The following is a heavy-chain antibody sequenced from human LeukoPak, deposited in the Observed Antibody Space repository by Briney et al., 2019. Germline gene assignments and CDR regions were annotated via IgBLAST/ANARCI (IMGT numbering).Heavy chain of an antibody. Sequence: ASVKVSCKAAGYTFTSHGFVWLRQAPGQGLEWMGWITVNNGYTKYAQELQGRVTMTTDTSTSTAYMELRSLRSDDTAVYYCAKVHCISTNCNHIWTYFDYWGQGTLVTVSS. D-gene: IGHD2-2*01. J-gene: IGHJ4*02. CDR3: AKVHCISTNCNHIWTYFDY. CDR2: ITVNNGYT. V-gene: IGHV1-18*01. CDR1: GYTFTSHG.